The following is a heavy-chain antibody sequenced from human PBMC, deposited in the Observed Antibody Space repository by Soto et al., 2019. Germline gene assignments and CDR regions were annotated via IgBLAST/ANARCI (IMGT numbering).Heavy chain of an antibody. D-gene: IGHD1-26*01. CDR2: INHSGST. CDR3: ARRNTVGATGY. J-gene: IGHJ4*02. CDR1: GGSFSGYY. V-gene: IGHV4-34*01. Sequence: QVQLQQWGAGLLKPSETLSLTCAVYGGSFSGYYWSWIRQPPGKGLEWIGEINHSGSTNYNPSLKSRVTISVDTSKNQFSLKLSTVTAADTASYYCARRNTVGATGYWGQGTLVTVSS.